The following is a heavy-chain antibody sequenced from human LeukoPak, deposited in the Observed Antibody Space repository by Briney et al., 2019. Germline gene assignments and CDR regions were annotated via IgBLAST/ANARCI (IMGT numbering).Heavy chain of an antibody. Sequence: SETLSLTCNVSGASVSSGSYYWSWIRQPPGKGLEWIGYIYYSGSTNYNPSLKSRVTISVDTSKNQFSLKLTSVTAADTAVYYCARGAKSYYGKYYFDFWGQGALVTVSS. D-gene: IGHD1-26*01. CDR3: ARGAKSYYGKYYFDF. J-gene: IGHJ4*02. V-gene: IGHV4-61*01. CDR2: IYYSGST. CDR1: GASVSSGSYY.